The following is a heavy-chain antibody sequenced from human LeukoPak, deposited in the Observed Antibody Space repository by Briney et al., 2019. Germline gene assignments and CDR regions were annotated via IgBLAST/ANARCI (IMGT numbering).Heavy chain of an antibody. CDR2: IIPIFGTA. CDR1: GGTFSSYA. V-gene: IGHV1-69*13. CDR3: AKEEADYGDRNYYFDY. D-gene: IGHD4-17*01. Sequence: GASVKVSCKASGGTFSSYAISWVRQAPGQGLEWMGGIIPIFGTANYAQKFQGRVTITADESTSTAYMELSSLRSEDTAVYYCAKEEADYGDRNYYFDYWGQGTLVTVSS. J-gene: IGHJ4*02.